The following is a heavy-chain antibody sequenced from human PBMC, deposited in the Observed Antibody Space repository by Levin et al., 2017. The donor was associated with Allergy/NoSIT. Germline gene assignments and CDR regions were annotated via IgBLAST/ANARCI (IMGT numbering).Heavy chain of an antibody. CDR3: AKAQTSPPYIRWYVDL. D-gene: IGHD3-16*01. Sequence: GESLKISCAGSGFTFSSYAMAWVRQAPGKGLEWVSALTGSDGRAFYADSVKGRFTISRDNSKNTLWLQMSSLTADHTAVYSCAKAQTSPPYIRWYVDLWGRGALVTVSS. J-gene: IGHJ2*01. V-gene: IGHV3-23*01. CDR2: LTGSDGRA. CDR1: GFTFSSYA.